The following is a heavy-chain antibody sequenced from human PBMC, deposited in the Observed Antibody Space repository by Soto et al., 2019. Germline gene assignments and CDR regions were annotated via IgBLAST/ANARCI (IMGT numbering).Heavy chain of an antibody. CDR2: IYWDDDK. Sequence: QITLKESGPTLVKPTQTLTLTCTFSGFSLSTSGVGVGWIRQPPGKALEWLALIYWDDDKRYSPSLKSRLTIXKXTXRNQVVLTMTNMDPVDTATYYCAHRRRYGSSYYFDYWGQGTLVTVSS. CDR1: GFSLSTSGVG. V-gene: IGHV2-5*02. D-gene: IGHD6-13*01. CDR3: AHRRRYGSSYYFDY. J-gene: IGHJ4*02.